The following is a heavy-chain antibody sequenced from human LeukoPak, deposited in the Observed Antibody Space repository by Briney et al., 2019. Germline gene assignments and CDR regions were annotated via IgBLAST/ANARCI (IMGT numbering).Heavy chain of an antibody. CDR2: IRQDGNKI. V-gene: IGHV3-7*01. Sequence: GGSLRLSCAASGFIFSTYWMSWVRQAPGKGLEWVANIRQDGNKIYYVDSVKGRFTISRDNAKNSLYLQMHNLRAEDTAVYYCARDLGSARGVYYYGMDVWGQGTTVTVSS. CDR3: ARDLGSARGVYYYGMDV. D-gene: IGHD3-10*01. J-gene: IGHJ6*02. CDR1: GFIFSTYW.